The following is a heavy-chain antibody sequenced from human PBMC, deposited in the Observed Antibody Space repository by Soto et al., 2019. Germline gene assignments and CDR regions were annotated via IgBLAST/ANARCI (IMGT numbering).Heavy chain of an antibody. D-gene: IGHD6-19*01. Sequence: GGSLRLFCASSVFTSSSYAMHCVRHAPGKWLEWVAVISYDGSNKYYADSVKGRFTISRDNSKNTLYLQMNSLRAEDTAVYYCARDGGIAVASGMGYFDGWGQGTLDSVSS. CDR3: ARDGGIAVASGMGYFDG. CDR1: VFTSSSYA. CDR2: ISYDGSNK. J-gene: IGHJ4*02. V-gene: IGHV3-30-3*01.